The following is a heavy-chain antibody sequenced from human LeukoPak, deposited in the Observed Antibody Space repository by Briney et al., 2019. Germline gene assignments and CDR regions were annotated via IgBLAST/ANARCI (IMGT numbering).Heavy chain of an antibody. Sequence: SVKVSCKASGGTFSSYAISWVRQAPGQGLEWMGGIIPIFGTANYAQKFQGRVTITTDESTSTAYMELSSLRSEDTAVYHCARIPDGYSPFDYWGQGTLVTVSS. CDR1: GGTFSSYA. V-gene: IGHV1-69*05. D-gene: IGHD5-24*01. CDR2: IIPIFGTA. CDR3: ARIPDGYSPFDY. J-gene: IGHJ4*02.